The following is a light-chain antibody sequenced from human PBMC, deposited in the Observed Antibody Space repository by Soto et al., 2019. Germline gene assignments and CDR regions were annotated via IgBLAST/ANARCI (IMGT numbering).Light chain of an antibody. V-gene: IGKV3-20*01. CDR1: QSVRSRY. CDR3: QQYGSSVT. CDR2: DAS. Sequence: DIVLTQSPGTLSLSPGERATLSCRASQSVRSRYLAWYQQKAGQAPRLLIYDASRRATGIPDRFSGSGSGTDFTLTISRLEPEDFAVYYCQQYGSSVTFGRGTKVEIK. J-gene: IGKJ4*01.